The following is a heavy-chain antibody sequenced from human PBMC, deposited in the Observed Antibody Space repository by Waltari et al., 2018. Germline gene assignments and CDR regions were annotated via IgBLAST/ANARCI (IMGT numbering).Heavy chain of an antibody. J-gene: IGHJ4*02. D-gene: IGHD2-2*01. CDR3: ARRGYCGSTSCYGAVYFDY. CDR1: GITFSSYR. Sequence: EVQLVESGGGLVQPGESLRLSCAASGITFSSYRLNWVRQAPGKGLEWISYINSDSSTIYYADSVEGRFTISRDNAKNSLYLQMNSLRAEDTAVYYCARRGYCGSTSCYGAVYFDYWGQGTLVTVSS. CDR2: INSDSSTI. V-gene: IGHV3-48*04.